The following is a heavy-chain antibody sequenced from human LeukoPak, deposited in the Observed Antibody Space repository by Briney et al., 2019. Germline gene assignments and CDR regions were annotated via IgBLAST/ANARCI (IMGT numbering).Heavy chain of an antibody. CDR1: GYTFTGYY. CDR2: INPNSGGT. J-gene: IGHJ5*02. V-gene: IGHV1-2*02. CDR3: ARGGIAVAATDWFDP. Sequence: ASVKVSCKASGYTFTGYYMHRVRQAPGQGLEWMGWINPNSGGTNYAQKFQGRVTMTRDTSISTAYMELSRLRSDDTAVYYCARGGIAVAATDWFDPWGQGTLVTVSS. D-gene: IGHD6-19*01.